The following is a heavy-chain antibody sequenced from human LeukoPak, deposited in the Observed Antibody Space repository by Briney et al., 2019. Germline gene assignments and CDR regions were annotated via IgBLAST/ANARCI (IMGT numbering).Heavy chain of an antibody. CDR2: ITVGGYT. Sequence: GGSPRLSCAASGFTFNNYAMTWVRQAPGKGLEWVSSITVGGYTYYADSVKGRFTIFRDNYKNTSYLQMNSLRAGDTSVYDCAKYSPDYDGPGKENFFDPWGQGTLVTVSS. CDR1: GFTFNNYA. CDR3: AKYSPDYDGPGKENFFDP. J-gene: IGHJ5*02. V-gene: IGHV3-23*01. D-gene: IGHD3-10*01.